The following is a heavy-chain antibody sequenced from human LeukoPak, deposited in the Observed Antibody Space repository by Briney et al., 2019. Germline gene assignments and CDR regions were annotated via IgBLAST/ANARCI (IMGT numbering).Heavy chain of an antibody. V-gene: IGHV3-21*01. CDR1: GFTFSSYS. CDR3: ARDCSSTSCYDAFDI. Sequence: GGSLRLSCAASGFTFSSYSMNWVRQAPGKGLEWVSSISSSSSYIYYADSVKGRFTISRDNAKNSLYLQMNSLRAEDTAVYYCARDCSSTSCYDAFDIWGQGTVVTVSS. CDR2: ISSSSSYI. J-gene: IGHJ3*02. D-gene: IGHD2-2*01.